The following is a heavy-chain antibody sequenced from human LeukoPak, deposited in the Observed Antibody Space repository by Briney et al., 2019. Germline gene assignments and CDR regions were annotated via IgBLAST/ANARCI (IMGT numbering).Heavy chain of an antibody. CDR1: GASISTYF. J-gene: IGHJ5*01. CDR3: AKTHCGGGSCDKFDS. CDR2: VYASATT. Sequence: SATLSLTCTVSGASISTYFWSWIRQPAGKRMEWIGRVYASATTYYNPSLRSRVTLSIDTSKNQFFLSLNSVTAADTAVYYCAKTHCGGGSCDKFDSWGQGILVTVSS. D-gene: IGHD2-21*01. V-gene: IGHV4-4*07.